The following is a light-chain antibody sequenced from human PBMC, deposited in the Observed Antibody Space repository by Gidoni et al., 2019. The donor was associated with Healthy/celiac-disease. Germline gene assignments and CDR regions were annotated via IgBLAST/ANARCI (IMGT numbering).Light chain of an antibody. J-gene: IGKJ4*01. CDR3: QQYGSSPLT. CDR1: QSVSSSY. V-gene: IGKV3-20*01. Sequence: EIVLTQSPGTLSFSPGEIATLSCRASQSVSSSYLAWYQQKPGQAPRLLIYGASSRATGIPDRFSGSGSGTDFTLTISRLEPEDFAVYYCQQYGSSPLTFXGXTKVEIK. CDR2: GAS.